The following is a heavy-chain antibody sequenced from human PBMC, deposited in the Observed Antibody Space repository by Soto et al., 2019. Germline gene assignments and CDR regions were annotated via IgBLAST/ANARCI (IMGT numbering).Heavy chain of an antibody. D-gene: IGHD3-3*01. Sequence: SETLSLTCAVYGGSFSGYYWSWIRQPPGKGLEWIGEINHSGSTNYNPSLKSRVTISVDTSKNQFSLKLSSVTAAGTAVYYCARGGYDFWSGYQVYYYYYGMDVWGQGTTVTSP. CDR2: INHSGST. J-gene: IGHJ6*02. V-gene: IGHV4-34*01. CDR3: ARGGYDFWSGYQVYYYYYGMDV. CDR1: GGSFSGYY.